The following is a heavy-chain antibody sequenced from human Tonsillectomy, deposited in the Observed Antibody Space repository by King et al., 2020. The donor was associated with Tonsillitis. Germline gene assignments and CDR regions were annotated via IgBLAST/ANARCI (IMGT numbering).Heavy chain of an antibody. J-gene: IGHJ4*02. D-gene: IGHD4-17*01. CDR2: ISGTGTST. CDR1: GCTFSSYA. Sequence: VQLVESGGGLVQPGGSLRLSCAASGCTFSSYAMNWVRQAPGKGLEWVACISGTGTSTYYADSGKGRFLISRDNSKNTLYLQMNSLRAEDTAVYFCAKDGEKRFPPEGYFDYWGQGTLVTVSS. CDR3: AKDGEKRFPPEGYFDY. V-gene: IGHV3-23*04.